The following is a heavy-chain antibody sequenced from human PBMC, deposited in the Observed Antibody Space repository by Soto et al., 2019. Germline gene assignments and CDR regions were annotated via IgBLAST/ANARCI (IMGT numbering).Heavy chain of an antibody. CDR1: GYTFTSYG. Sequence: GASVKVSCKASGYTFTSYGISWVRQAPGQGLEWMGWISAYNGNTNYAQKLQGRVTMTTDTSTSTAYMELRSLRSDDTAVYYCARGRHYDILTGYYPLDYWGQGTLVTVSS. D-gene: IGHD3-9*01. V-gene: IGHV1-18*04. CDR3: ARGRHYDILTGYYPLDY. J-gene: IGHJ4*02. CDR2: ISAYNGNT.